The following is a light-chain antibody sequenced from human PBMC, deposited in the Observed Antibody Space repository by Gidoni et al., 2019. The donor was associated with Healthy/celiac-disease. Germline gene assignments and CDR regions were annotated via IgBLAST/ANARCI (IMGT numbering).Light chain of an antibody. CDR2: GAS. J-gene: IGKJ5*01. CDR1: QSVSSN. CDR3: QQYNNWPPLIT. V-gene: IGKV3-15*01. Sequence: EIVMTHSPATLSVSPGERATLSCRASQSVSSNLAWYQQKPGQAPRLLIYGASTWATGIPARFSGSGSGTEFTLTISSLQSEDFAVYYCQQYNNWPPLITFGQXTRLEIK.